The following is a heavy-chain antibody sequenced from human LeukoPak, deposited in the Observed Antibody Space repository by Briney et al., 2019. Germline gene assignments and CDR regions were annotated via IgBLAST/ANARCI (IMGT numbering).Heavy chain of an antibody. CDR2: IYPGDSDT. J-gene: IGHJ3*02. CDR3: ASGTTDSSGYYYSAFDI. Sequence: GKSLKISCKGSGYSFTSYWIGWVRQMPGKGLEWMGIIYPGDSDTRYSPSFQGQVTISADKSISTAYLQWSSLKASDTAMYYCASGTTDSSGYYYSAFDIWGQGTMVTVSS. CDR1: GYSFTSYW. V-gene: IGHV5-51*01. D-gene: IGHD3-22*01.